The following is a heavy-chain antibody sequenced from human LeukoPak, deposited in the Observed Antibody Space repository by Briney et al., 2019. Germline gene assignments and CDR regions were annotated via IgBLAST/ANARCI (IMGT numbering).Heavy chain of an antibody. CDR2: ISSGSSHI. CDR3: ARVGSGTYYNYFDY. Sequence: PGGSLRLSCAASGFTFNNYNMNWVRQAPGKGLEWVSSISSGSSHIYYADSVKGRFTISRDNAKNSLYLQMNSLRAEDTAVYYCARVGSGTYYNYFDYWGQGTLVTVSS. V-gene: IGHV3-21*01. D-gene: IGHD3-10*01. J-gene: IGHJ4*02. CDR1: GFTFNNYN.